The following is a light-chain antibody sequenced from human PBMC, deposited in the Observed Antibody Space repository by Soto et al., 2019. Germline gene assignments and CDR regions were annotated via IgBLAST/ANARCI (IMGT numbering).Light chain of an antibody. CDR2: WAS. CDR3: QQYYSTPLT. Sequence: DIVMTQSPDSLAVSLGERATINCKSSQSVLYSSNNKNYLAWYQQKPGQPPKLLIYWASTRESGVPDRFSGSGSVTDFTLTISSLQAEDGAVYCCQQYYSTPLTFGGGTKVEIK. J-gene: IGKJ4*01. V-gene: IGKV4-1*01. CDR1: QSVLYSSNNKNY.